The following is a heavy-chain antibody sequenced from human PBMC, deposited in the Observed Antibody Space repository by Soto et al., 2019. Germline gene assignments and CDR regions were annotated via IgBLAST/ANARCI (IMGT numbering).Heavy chain of an antibody. CDR1: GYIFTSHG. J-gene: IGHJ1*01. CDR3: ARDNGQWLVSD. CDR2: ISTYNGNT. V-gene: IGHV1-18*01. Sequence: QVQLVQSGAEVKKTGASVKVSCKASGYIFTSHGISWVRQAPGQGLEWMGRISTYNGNTKYAQKLQGRVTMTTGTSASIAYMELRSLRSDDTAVYYCARDNGQWLVSDWGQGTLVTVSS. D-gene: IGHD6-19*01.